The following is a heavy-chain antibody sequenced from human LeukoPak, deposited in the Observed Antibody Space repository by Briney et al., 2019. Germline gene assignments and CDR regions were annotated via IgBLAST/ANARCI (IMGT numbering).Heavy chain of an antibody. CDR1: GFSLSSYA. CDR2: ISGSGGST. J-gene: IGHJ4*02. CDR3: AKGRYYYGSGKRYYFDY. D-gene: IGHD3-10*01. V-gene: IGHV3-23*01. Sequence: PGGSLRLSCAASGFSLSSYAMNWVRQAPGKWLEWVSAISGSGGSTYYADSVKGRFTISRDNSKNTLYLQMNSLRAEDTAVYYCAKGRYYYGSGKRYYFDYWGQGTLVTVSS.